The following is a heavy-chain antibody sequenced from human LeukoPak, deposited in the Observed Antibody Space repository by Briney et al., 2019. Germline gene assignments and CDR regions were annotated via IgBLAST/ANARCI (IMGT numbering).Heavy chain of an antibody. V-gene: IGHV4-38-2*02. J-gene: IGHJ4*02. Sequence: SETLSLTCTVSGYSISSGYYWGWIRQPPGKGLEWIGSIYYSGSTYYNPSLKSRVTISVDTSKNQFSLKLSSVTAADTAVYYCARLRYFDWLGHYYFDYWGQGTLVTVSS. CDR2: IYYSGST. CDR1: GYSISSGYY. D-gene: IGHD3-9*01. CDR3: ARLRYFDWLGHYYFDY.